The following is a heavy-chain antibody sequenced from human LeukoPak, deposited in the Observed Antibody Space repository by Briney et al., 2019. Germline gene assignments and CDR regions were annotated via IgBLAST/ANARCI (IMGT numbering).Heavy chain of an antibody. CDR2: IWYDGSKE. CDR1: GFTFSSHG. D-gene: IGHD3-22*01. J-gene: IGHJ4*02. CDR3: AGALSDSGGYQAYFDY. Sequence: GRSLRLSCAASGFTFSSHGMHWVRQAPGKGLEWVAGIWYDGSKEYYVDSVKGRFTISRDNSKNTLYLQMNSLRAEDTAVYYCAGALSDSGGYQAYFDYWGQGTLVTVSS. V-gene: IGHV3-33*01.